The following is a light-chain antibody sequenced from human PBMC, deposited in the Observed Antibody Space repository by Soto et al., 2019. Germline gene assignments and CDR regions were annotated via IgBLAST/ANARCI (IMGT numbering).Light chain of an antibody. Sequence: EIVMTQSPATLSVSPGEGATLSCRASQSVRSNLAWYQQKPGQAPRLLIYGASTTVTGIPARFSGSGSGTEFTLTISSLQSEDFAVYYCQQYNNWPPEYTFGQGTKLEIK. CDR2: GAS. CDR1: QSVRSN. J-gene: IGKJ2*01. V-gene: IGKV3-15*01. CDR3: QQYNNWPPEYT.